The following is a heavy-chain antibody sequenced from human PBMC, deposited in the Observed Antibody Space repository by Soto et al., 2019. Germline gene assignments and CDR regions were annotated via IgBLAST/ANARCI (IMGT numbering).Heavy chain of an antibody. J-gene: IGHJ4*02. V-gene: IGHV3-33*01. CDR2: IWYDGSNK. D-gene: IGHD6-13*01. CDR1: GFTFSSYD. Sequence: QVQLVESGGGVVQPGRSLRLSCAASGFTFSSYDMHWVRQAPGKALGWVAVIWYDGSNKYYADSVKGRFTISRDNSKNTLYLQMNSLRAEDTAVYYCARETDSSSGYLSMHYWGQGTLVTGSS. CDR3: ARETDSSSGYLSMHY.